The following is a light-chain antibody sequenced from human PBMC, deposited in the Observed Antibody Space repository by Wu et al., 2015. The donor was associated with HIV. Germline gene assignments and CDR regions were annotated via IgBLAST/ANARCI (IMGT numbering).Light chain of an antibody. CDR2: KTF. CDR1: QSISNW. CDR3: QQYNSYPYT. V-gene: IGKV1-5*03. Sequence: DIQMTQSPSTLSASVGDRVTIACRASQSISNWLAWYQQNPGKAPKLLMYKTFSLESGVPSRFSGSGFGTEFTLTISSLQPEDFATYYCQQYNSYPYTFGQGTKLEI. J-gene: IGKJ2*01.